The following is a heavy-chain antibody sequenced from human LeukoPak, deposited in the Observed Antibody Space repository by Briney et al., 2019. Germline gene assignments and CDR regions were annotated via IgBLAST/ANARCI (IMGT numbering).Heavy chain of an antibody. CDR2: INPSGGST. V-gene: IGHV1-46*01. J-gene: IGHJ5*02. Sequence: GASVKVSCKASGYTFTSYYMHWVRQAPGQGLEWMGIINPSGGSTSYAQKFQGRVTMTRDMSTSTVYMELSSLRSEDTAVYYCARAYSSSWYFNWFDPWGQGTLVTVSS. CDR1: GYTFTSYY. CDR3: ARAYSSSWYFNWFDP. D-gene: IGHD6-13*01.